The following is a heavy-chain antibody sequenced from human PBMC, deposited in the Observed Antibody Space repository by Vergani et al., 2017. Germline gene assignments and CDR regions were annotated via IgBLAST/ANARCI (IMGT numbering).Heavy chain of an antibody. J-gene: IGHJ3*02. CDR1: GFTVSSNY. CDR2: IYSGGST. Sequence: EVQLVESGGGLIQPGGSLRLPCAASGFTVSSNYMSWVGQAPGKGREWVSVIYSGGSTYYADSVKGRFTISRDNSKNTLYLQMNSLRAEDTAVDYCASARLHWGYAFDIWGQGTMVTVSS. V-gene: IGHV3-53*01. D-gene: IGHD3-16*01. CDR3: ASARLHWGYAFDI.